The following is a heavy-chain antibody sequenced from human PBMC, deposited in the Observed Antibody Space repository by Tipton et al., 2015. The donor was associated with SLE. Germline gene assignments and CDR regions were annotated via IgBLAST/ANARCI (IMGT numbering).Heavy chain of an antibody. CDR2: IHHSGIT. Sequence: TLSLTCNVSGYSIRNGYYWGWIRQAPGKGLEWTGTIHHSGITYYNPSLKSRVTISVDMSKNQFSLKLRSVTAADTAVYYCAREYSGYDYRTFDHWGQGTLVTVSS. V-gene: IGHV4-38-2*02. CDR3: AREYSGYDYRTFDH. CDR1: GYSIRNGYY. D-gene: IGHD5-12*01. J-gene: IGHJ4*02.